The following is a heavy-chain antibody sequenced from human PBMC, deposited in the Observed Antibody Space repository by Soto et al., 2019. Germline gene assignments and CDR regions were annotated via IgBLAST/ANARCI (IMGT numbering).Heavy chain of an antibody. Sequence: ASVKVSCKASGYTFTSYGISWVRQAPGQGLEWMGWISAYNGNTNYAQKLQGRVTMTTDTSTSTAYMELRSLRSDDTAVYYCARELSSWYSFNYYNGMDVWGQGTTVTVSS. CDR1: GYTFTSYG. D-gene: IGHD6-13*01. V-gene: IGHV1-18*01. CDR2: ISAYNGNT. J-gene: IGHJ6*02. CDR3: ARELSSWYSFNYYNGMDV.